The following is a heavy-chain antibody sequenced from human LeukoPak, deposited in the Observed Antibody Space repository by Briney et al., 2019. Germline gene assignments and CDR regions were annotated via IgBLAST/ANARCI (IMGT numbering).Heavy chain of an antibody. CDR3: VKDVSYYYSSCYASYYFDY. V-gene: IGHV3-64D*06. D-gene: IGHD3-22*01. Sequence: GGSLRLSCAAPGCSSSNYLMRWVRQAPGRGLENVSAISSKGGSTYYADSVKCRFTISRDNSKNTLYPQMSSPKTEDTTGYYGVKDVSYYYSSCYASYYFDYWGQGTLVSVSS. CDR1: GCSSSNYL. CDR2: ISSKGGST. J-gene: IGHJ4*02.